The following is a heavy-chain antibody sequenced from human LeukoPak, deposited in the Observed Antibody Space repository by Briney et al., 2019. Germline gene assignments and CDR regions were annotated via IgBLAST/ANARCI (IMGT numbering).Heavy chain of an antibody. Sequence: GVSLRLFCASSGLTISSYCMQWVRQAPGKGLDWVAVISYDGNYKDYADSVKGRFTISKDISKNTLYLEMNSLRAEDTAVYYCAKAASGSSYNYFDYWGHGTLVTVYS. J-gene: IGHJ4*01. D-gene: IGHD3-10*01. CDR2: ISYDGNYK. CDR1: GLTISSYC. CDR3: AKAASGSSYNYFDY. V-gene: IGHV3-30*18.